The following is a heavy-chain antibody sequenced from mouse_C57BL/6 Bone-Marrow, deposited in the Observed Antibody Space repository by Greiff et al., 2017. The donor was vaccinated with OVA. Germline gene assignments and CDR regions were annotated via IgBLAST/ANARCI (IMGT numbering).Heavy chain of an antibody. CDR3: ARGDWAFFDY. Sequence: QVQLQQPGAELVKPGASVKLSCKASGYTFTSYWMHWVKQRPGQGLEWIGMIHPNSGSTNYNEKFKGKATLTVDKSSSTAYMQLSSLTSEDSAVYYCARGDWAFFDYWGQGTALAVSS. D-gene: IGHD4-1*01. CDR2: IHPNSGST. J-gene: IGHJ2*01. CDR1: GYTFTSYW. V-gene: IGHV1-64*01.